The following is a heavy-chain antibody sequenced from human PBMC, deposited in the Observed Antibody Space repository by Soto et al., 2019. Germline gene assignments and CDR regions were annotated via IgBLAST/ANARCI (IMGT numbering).Heavy chain of an antibody. CDR1: GFTFSDYY. D-gene: IGHD3-3*01. CDR3: ARDLPYYDFWSGYYRGGMDV. V-gene: IGHV3-11*01. CDR2: ISSSGSTI. J-gene: IGHJ6*02. Sequence: QVQLVESGGGLVKPGGSLRLSCAASGFTFSDYYMSWIRQAPGKGLEWVSYISSSGSTIYYADSVKGRFTISRDNAKNSLYLQMNSLRAEDTAVYYCARDLPYYDFWSGYYRGGMDVWGQGTTVTVCS.